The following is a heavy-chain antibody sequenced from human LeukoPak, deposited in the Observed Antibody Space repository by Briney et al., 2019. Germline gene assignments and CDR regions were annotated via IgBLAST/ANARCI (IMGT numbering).Heavy chain of an antibody. Sequence: PGRSLRLSCAASGFTFSSYGMHWVRQAPGKGLEWVAVISYDGSNKYYADSVKGRFTISRDNSKNTLYLQMNSLRAEDTAVYYCAKDRDYYDSSGPNYYFDYWGQGTLVTVSS. V-gene: IGHV3-30*18. D-gene: IGHD3-22*01. CDR3: AKDRDYYDSSGPNYYFDY. CDR1: GFTFSSYG. CDR2: ISYDGSNK. J-gene: IGHJ4*02.